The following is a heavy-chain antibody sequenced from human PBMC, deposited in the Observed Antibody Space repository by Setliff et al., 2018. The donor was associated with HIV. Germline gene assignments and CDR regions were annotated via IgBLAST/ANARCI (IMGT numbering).Heavy chain of an antibody. CDR3: ARGLNYYGSGSYLPLGY. D-gene: IGHD3-10*01. Sequence: PSETLSLTCAVYGGSFNDYYWTWIRQPPGKGLEWIGEIDHSGSTKYHASLKRRVTISIDTSKNQISLKLSSVTAADTAVYYCARGLNYYGSGSYLPLGYWGQGTLVTVSS. CDR1: GGSFNDYY. CDR2: IDHSGST. V-gene: IGHV4-34*01. J-gene: IGHJ4*02.